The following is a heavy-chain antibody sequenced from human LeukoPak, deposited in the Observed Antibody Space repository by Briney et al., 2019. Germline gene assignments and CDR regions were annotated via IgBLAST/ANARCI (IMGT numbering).Heavy chain of an antibody. CDR3: AKQSAGSAAWYSLHYDL. CDR2: VDGGGGGT. CDR1: GFTLSSYA. Sequence: GGSLRLSCAASGFTLSSYAMTWVRQAPGRGLEWVSRVDGGGGGTYYADSVKGRFTISRDNSKDTLYLQMNGLRAEDTAVYFCAKQSAGSAAWYSLHYDLWGQGTLVTVSS. J-gene: IGHJ4*02. V-gene: IGHV3-23*01. D-gene: IGHD3-22*01.